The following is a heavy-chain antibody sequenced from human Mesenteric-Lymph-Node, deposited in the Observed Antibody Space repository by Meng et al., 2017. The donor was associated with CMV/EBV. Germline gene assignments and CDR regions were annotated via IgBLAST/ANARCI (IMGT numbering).Heavy chain of an antibody. CDR1: GFTFSGYS. V-gene: IGHV3-48*04. CDR2: ISSSSSSI. Sequence: GESLKISCAASGFTFSGYSMNWVRQAPGKGLEWISYISSSSSSIYYADSVKGRFTVSRDNAKNSLYLQMNSLRAEDTAVYYCARAERYPLDYWGQGTLVTVSS. D-gene: IGHD1-26*01. CDR3: ARAERYPLDY. J-gene: IGHJ4*02.